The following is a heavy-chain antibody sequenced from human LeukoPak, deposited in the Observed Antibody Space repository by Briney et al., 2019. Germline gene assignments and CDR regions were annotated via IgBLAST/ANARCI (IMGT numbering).Heavy chain of an antibody. CDR1: EFTFSSYT. D-gene: IGHD6-13*01. CDR3: AKLYSSSWYTKISNWFDP. Sequence: GGSLRLSCAASEFTFSSYTMNWVRQAPGKGLEWVSAISGSGGSTYYEDSVKGRFTISRDNSKNTLYMQMNSLRAEDTAVYYCAKLYSSSWYTKISNWFDPWGQGTLVTVSS. CDR2: ISGSGGST. J-gene: IGHJ5*02. V-gene: IGHV3-23*01.